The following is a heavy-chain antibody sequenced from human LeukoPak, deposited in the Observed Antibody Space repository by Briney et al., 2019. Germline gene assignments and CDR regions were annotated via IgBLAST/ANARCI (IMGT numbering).Heavy chain of an antibody. CDR1: GYSISSGYY. CDR2: IYHSGST. J-gene: IGHJ1*01. V-gene: IGHV4-38-2*02. D-gene: IGHD3-22*01. Sequence: SETLSLTCTVSGYSISSGYYWGWIRQPPGKRVEWIGSIYHSGSTYYNPSLKSRVTISVDTSKNQFSLKLSSVTAADTAVYYCARGYYYDSSQHWGQGTLVTVSS. CDR3: ARGYYYDSSQH.